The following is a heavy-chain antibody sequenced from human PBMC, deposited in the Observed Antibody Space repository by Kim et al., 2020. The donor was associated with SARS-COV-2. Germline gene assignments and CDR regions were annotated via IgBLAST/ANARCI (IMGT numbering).Heavy chain of an antibody. J-gene: IGHJ3*02. CDR1: GFTFDDYA. Sequence: GGSLRLSCAASGFTFDDYAMHWVRQAPGKGLEWVSGISWNSGSIGYADSVKGRFTISRDNAKNSLYLQMNSLRAEDTALYYCAKGADHGYLDAFDIWGQGTMVTVSS. D-gene: IGHD1-1*01. CDR3: AKGADHGYLDAFDI. CDR2: ISWNSGSI. V-gene: IGHV3-9*01.